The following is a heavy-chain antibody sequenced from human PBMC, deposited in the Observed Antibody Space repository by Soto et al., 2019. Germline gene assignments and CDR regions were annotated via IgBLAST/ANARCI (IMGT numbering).Heavy chain of an antibody. V-gene: IGHV1-18*01. D-gene: IGHD3-9*01. J-gene: IGHJ4*01. Sequence: ASVKVSCNASGYTFTSYAMSWVRQAPGQGLEWMGWINAGNGNTNYSQKLQGRVTMTTDTSTSTAYMELSSLRSDDTAVYYCARSSGREYYDILTGYYVGVACFDYWGHVTLVTVSS. CDR1: GYTFTSYA. CDR3: ARSSGREYYDILTGYYVGVACFDY. CDR2: INAGNGNT.